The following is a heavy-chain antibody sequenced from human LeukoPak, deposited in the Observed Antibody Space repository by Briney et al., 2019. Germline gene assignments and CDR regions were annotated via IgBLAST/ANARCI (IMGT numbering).Heavy chain of an antibody. CDR3: ARWGLYSNYVGYYYYYGMDV. J-gene: IGHJ6*02. CDR1: GYTFTSYD. CDR2: MNPNSGNT. D-gene: IGHD4-11*01. V-gene: IGHV1-8*01. Sequence: SVTVSCKASGYTFTSYDINWVRQATGQGLEWMGWMNPNSGNTGYAQKFQGRVTMTRNTSISTAYMELSSLRSEDTAVYYCARWGLYSNYVGYYYYYGMDVWGQGTTVTVSS.